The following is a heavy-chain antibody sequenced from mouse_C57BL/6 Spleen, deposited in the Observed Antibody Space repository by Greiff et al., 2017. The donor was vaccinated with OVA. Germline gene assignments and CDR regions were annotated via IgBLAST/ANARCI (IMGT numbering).Heavy chain of an antibody. D-gene: IGHD1-1*01. V-gene: IGHV1-61*01. CDR3: ARSALRAMDY. Sequence: VQLQQPGAELVRPGSSVKLSCKASGYTFTSYWMDWVKQRPGQGLEWIGNIYPSDSETHYNQKFKDKATLTVDKSSSTACMQLSSLTSEDSAVYYCARSALRAMDYWGQGTSVTVSS. CDR2: IYPSDSET. CDR1: GYTFTSYW. J-gene: IGHJ4*01.